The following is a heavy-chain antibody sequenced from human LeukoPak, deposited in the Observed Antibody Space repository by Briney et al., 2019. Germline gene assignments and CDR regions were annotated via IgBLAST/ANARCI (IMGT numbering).Heavy chain of an antibody. V-gene: IGHV5-51*01. CDR3: ARQSPPVAGTSGSVY. Sequence: GESLKISCKGSGYSFTSYWIGWVRQMPGKGLEWMGIIYPGDSDTRYSPSFQGQVTISADKSISTAYLQWSSLKASDTAMYHCARQSPPVAGTSGSVYWGQGTLVTVSS. CDR1: GYSFTSYW. CDR2: IYPGDSDT. J-gene: IGHJ4*02. D-gene: IGHD6-19*01.